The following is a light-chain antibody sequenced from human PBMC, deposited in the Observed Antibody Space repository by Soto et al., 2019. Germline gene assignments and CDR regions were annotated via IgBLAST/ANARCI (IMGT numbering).Light chain of an antibody. CDR1: QSGLCSSNKQNY. CDR2: CAS. Sequence: DIVMTQSPDSLTVSLGERATINCKSSQSGLCSSNKQNYLAWYQQKPGQHPKLLIYCASTRESGVPDRFSGSGSGADFTLTISSLQAEDVAVYYCQQYNTTPLTFGGGTKVEIK. CDR3: QQYNTTPLT. V-gene: IGKV4-1*01. J-gene: IGKJ4*01.